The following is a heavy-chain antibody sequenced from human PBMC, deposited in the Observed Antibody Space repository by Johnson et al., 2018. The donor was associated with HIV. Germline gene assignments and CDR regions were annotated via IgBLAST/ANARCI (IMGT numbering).Heavy chain of an antibody. V-gene: IGHV3-30*02. CDR1: GFTFSSYG. J-gene: IGHJ3*02. CDR2: IRYDGSNK. Sequence: QVHLVESGGGVVQPGGSLRLSCAASGFTFSSYGMHWVRQAPGKGLEWVAFIRYDGSNKYYADSVKGRFTISRDNSKSTLYLQMNSLRAEDTAVYYCAKGGLWFGESIDAFDIWGQGTMVTVSS. D-gene: IGHD3-10*01. CDR3: AKGGLWFGESIDAFDI.